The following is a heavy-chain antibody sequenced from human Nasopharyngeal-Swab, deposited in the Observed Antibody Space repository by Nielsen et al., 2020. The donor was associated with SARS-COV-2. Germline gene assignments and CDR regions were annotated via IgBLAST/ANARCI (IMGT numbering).Heavy chain of an antibody. CDR3: AKGSYYYDSYGAFDI. J-gene: IGHJ3*02. D-gene: IGHD3-22*01. V-gene: IGHV3-30*18. CDR2: ISYDGSNK. Sequence: GGSLRPSCAASGFTFSSYGMHWVRQAPGKGLEWVAVISYDGSNKYYADSVKGRFTISRDNSKNTLYLQMNSLRAEDTAVYYCAKGSYYYDSYGAFDIWGQGTMVTVSS. CDR1: GFTFSSYG.